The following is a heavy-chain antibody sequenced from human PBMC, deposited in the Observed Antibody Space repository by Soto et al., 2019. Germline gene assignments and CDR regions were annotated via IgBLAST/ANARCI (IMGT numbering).Heavy chain of an antibody. CDR1: GGSISSYY. D-gene: IGHD3-10*01. J-gene: IGHJ3*02. CDR3: ARVWGGAFDI. CDR2: IYYSGST. V-gene: IGHV4-59*01. Sequence: QVQLQESGPGLVKPSETLSLTCTVSGGSISSYYWSWIRQPPGKGLEWIGYIYYSGSTNYNPPLKSRVTLSVDTSKNQFSLKLSSVTAADTAVYYCARVWGGAFDIWGQGTMVTVSS.